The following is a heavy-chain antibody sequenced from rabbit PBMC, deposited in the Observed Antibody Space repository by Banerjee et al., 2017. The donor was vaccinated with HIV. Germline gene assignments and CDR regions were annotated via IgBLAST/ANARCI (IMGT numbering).Heavy chain of an antibody. CDR2: IYGGNSGDT. D-gene: IGHD2-1*01. CDR1: GFTLSSYW. Sequence: QEQLVESGGGLVQPEGSLTLTCTASGFTLSSYWMCWVRQAPGKGLEWIACIYGGNSGDTYYASWAKGRFTISKTSSTTVTLQMTSLTGADTATYFCARNGDYGGGIFFELWGPGTLVTVS. CDR3: ARNGDYGGGIFFEL. J-gene: IGHJ4*01. V-gene: IGHV1S45*01.